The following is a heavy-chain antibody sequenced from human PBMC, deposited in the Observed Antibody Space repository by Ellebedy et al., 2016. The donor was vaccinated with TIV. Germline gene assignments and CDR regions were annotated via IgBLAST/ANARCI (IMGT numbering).Heavy chain of an antibody. CDR3: ARKSLSNWSFDL. J-gene: IGHJ2*01. V-gene: IGHV4-59*01. Sequence: MPGGSLRLSCTVSGASINSYWHWIRQPPGRGLEYIGYVYYSGKTNYSPSLKDRVTISLDTSKSQFSLNLNSVTAADTAVYYCARKSLSNWSFDLWGRGTLVTVSS. CDR2: VYYSGKT. CDR1: GASINSY.